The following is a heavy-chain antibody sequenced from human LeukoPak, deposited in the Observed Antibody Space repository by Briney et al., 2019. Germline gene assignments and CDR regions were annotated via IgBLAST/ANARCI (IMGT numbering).Heavy chain of an antibody. CDR2: ISGSAHKI. D-gene: IGHD5-18*01. V-gene: IGHV3-23*01. CDR1: GFTLSTFA. Sequence: GGSLRLSCVASGFTLSTFAMSWVRQTPGKGLDWVSVISGSAHKIRYADSVKGRFTISRDNSENIVYLQMNNLRAEDTAVYYCAGRVTGYSSGYVYWGQGTLVTVSS. CDR3: AGRVTGYSSGYVY. J-gene: IGHJ4*02.